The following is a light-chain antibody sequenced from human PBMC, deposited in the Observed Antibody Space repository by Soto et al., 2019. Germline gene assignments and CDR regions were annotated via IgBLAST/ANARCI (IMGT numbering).Light chain of an antibody. CDR3: QQRSNWPIT. Sequence: EIVLTQSPATLSLSPGEGATLSCRACQSVRTYLAWYQQKPGQGPRLLIYDASNRATGIPARFSGSGSGTDFTLTISSLEPEDFAVYYCQQRSNWPITFGQGTRLEIK. J-gene: IGKJ5*01. CDR2: DAS. CDR1: QSVRTY. V-gene: IGKV3-11*01.